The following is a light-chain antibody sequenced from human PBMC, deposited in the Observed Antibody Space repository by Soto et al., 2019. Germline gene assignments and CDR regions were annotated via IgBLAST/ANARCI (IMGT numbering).Light chain of an antibody. Sequence: DIVLTQSPGTLSLSPGERATLSCRASQSVSSSYLAWYQQKPGQAPRLLIYGASSRATGIPDRFSGSGSGTDFPLTISRLEPEDFAVYYCQQYGSSPLTFGGGTKVEIK. J-gene: IGKJ4*01. CDR1: QSVSSSY. CDR3: QQYGSSPLT. V-gene: IGKV3-20*01. CDR2: GAS.